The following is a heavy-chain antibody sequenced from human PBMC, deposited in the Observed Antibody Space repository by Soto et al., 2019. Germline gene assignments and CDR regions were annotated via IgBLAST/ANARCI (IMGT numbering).Heavy chain of an antibody. Sequence: QVHLQEWGPGLVKPSETLSLTCAISGGSTSSSDWWTWVRQPPGEGLEWIGEIHRAGVTNYNSSLKSRLTISLDHSRNHFSLSLTSVTAADAAVYFCAGRPEIHPRWGQGILVPVSS. CDR2: IHRAGVT. D-gene: IGHD1-26*01. J-gene: IGHJ4*02. CDR1: GGSTSSSDW. V-gene: IGHV4-4*02. CDR3: AGRPEIHPR.